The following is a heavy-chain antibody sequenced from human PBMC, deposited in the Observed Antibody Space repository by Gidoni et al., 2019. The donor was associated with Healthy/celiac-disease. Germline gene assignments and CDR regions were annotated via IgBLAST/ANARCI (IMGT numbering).Heavy chain of an antibody. CDR2: ISAYNGNT. CDR3: ARVPDSSSSQLTDY. V-gene: IGHV1-18*01. J-gene: IGHJ4*02. Sequence: QVQLVQSGAEVKKPGASVKVSCKASGYTFTSYGISWVRQAPGQGFEWMVWISAYNGNTNYAQKLQGRVTMTTDTSTSTAYMELRSLRSDDTDVYYCARVPDSSSSQLTDYWGQGTLVTVSS. D-gene: IGHD6-6*01. CDR1: GYTFTSYG.